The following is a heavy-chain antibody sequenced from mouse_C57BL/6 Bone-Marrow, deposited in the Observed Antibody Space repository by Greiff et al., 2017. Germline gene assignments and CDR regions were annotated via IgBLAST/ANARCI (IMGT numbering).Heavy chain of an antibody. CDR2: IDPSDSYT. CDR3: ARETAQVYFDY. Sequence: QVQLQQSGAELVMPGASVTLSCKASGYTFTSYWTHLVKQRPGPGLEWIGVIDPSDSYTNYNQKFKGKSTLTVDKSSSTAYMQLSSLTSEDSAVYYCARETAQVYFDYWGQGTTLTVSS. CDR1: GYTFTSYW. D-gene: IGHD3-2*02. V-gene: IGHV1-69*01. J-gene: IGHJ2*01.